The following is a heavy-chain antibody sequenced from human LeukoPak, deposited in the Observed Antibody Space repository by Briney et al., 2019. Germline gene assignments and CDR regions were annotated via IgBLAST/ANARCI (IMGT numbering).Heavy chain of an antibody. CDR2: ISGNKGDT. Sequence: ASVKVSCKASGYPFTSFGINWVRQAPGQELEWMGCISGNKGDTIYAQKVQGRVTMTTDRSTSTTHMELRSLTPDDTAVYYCARGSYGEVAFDIWGQGTMVTVSS. CDR1: GYPFTSFG. J-gene: IGHJ3*02. V-gene: IGHV1-18*01. CDR3: ARGSYGEVAFDI. D-gene: IGHD4-17*01.